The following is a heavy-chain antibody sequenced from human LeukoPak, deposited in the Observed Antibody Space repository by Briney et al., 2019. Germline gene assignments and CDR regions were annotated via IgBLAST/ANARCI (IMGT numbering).Heavy chain of an antibody. CDR2: IKQDGSEK. CDR1: GFTFSSYW. V-gene: IGHV3-7*01. D-gene: IGHD3-16*02. CDR3: ARVSYYDYVWGSYHLDY. J-gene: IGHJ4*02. Sequence: GGSLRLSCAGSGFTFSSYWMIWVRQAPGKGLEWVANIKQDGSEKYYVDSVKGRFTISRDNAKNSLYLQMNSLRAEDTAVYYCARVSYYDYVWGSYHLDYWGQGTLVTVSS.